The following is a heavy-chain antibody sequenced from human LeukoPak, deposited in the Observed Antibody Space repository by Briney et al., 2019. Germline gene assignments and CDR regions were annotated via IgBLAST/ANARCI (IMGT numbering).Heavy chain of an antibody. CDR2: IYTSGST. CDR1: GGSTSSYY. CDR3: ARVIRGASDDFYYYYMDV. V-gene: IGHV4-4*07. J-gene: IGHJ6*03. D-gene: IGHD4/OR15-4a*01. Sequence: SETLSLTCTVSGGSTSSYYWSWIRQPAGKGLEWIGRIYTSGSTNYNPSLKSRVTMSVDTSRTQFSLKLTSVTAADTAVYFCARVIRGASDDFYYYYMDVWGTGTTVTVSS.